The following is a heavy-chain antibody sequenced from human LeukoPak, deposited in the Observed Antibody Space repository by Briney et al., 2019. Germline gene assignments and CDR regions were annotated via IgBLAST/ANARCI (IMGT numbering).Heavy chain of an antibody. D-gene: IGHD3-10*01. J-gene: IGHJ4*02. CDR2: IKQDGSEK. V-gene: IGHV3-7*01. Sequence: GGSLRLSCAASGFTFSSYWMSWVRQAPGKGLEWVANIKQDGSEKYYVDSVKGRFTISRDNAKNSLYLQMNSLRAEDTAVYYCASSAVRGVSTFDYWGQGTLVTVSS. CDR1: GFTFSSYW. CDR3: ASSAVRGVSTFDY.